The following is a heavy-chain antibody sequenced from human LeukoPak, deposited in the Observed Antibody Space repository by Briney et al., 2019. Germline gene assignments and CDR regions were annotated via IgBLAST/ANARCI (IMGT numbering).Heavy chain of an antibody. J-gene: IGHJ4*02. CDR3: VRDFDY. CDR1: GGSISSYY. Sequence: SETLSLTCTVSGGSISSYYWSWIRQPPGKGLEWVGYIYYSGSTNYNPSLKSRVTISVDTSKNQFSLKLSSVTAADTAVYYCVRDFDYWGQGTLVTVSS. V-gene: IGHV4-59*12. CDR2: IYYSGST.